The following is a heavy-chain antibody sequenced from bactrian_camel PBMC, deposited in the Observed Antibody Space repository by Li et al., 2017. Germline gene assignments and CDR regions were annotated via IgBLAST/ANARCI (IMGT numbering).Heavy chain of an antibody. CDR1: RPQPQDTASLYTFDSAC. Sequence: HVQLVESGGGSVQAGGSLRLSCEASRPQPQDTASLYTFDSACMGWFRQAPGKEREGVASVYTGGPDIHYADFVKGRFTISKDNAKNTVYLQMNSLKPEDTAMYYCSARYEFSCGDWLHGHGRNNIWGQGTQVTVS. D-gene: IGHD1*01. J-gene: IGHJ4*01. V-gene: IGHV3S1*01. CDR3: SARYEFSCGDWLHGHGRNNI. CDR2: VYTGGPDI.